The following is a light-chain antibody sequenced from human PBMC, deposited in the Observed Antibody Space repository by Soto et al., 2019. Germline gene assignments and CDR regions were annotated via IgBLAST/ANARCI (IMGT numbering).Light chain of an antibody. CDR3: QQFSSYPLT. CDR1: QSVTRSY. J-gene: IGKJ4*01. Sequence: EIVLPQSPGTLSLSPGESATLSRRASQSVTRSYLAWYQQKPGQAPRLLIYGASSRATGIPDRFSGSGSGTEFTLTISSLQPEDFAVYYCQQFSSYPLTVGGGTKVDIK. V-gene: IGKV3-20*01. CDR2: GAS.